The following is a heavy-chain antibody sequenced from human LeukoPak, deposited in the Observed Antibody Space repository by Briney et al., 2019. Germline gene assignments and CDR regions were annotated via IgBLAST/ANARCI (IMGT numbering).Heavy chain of an antibody. D-gene: IGHD3-10*01. Sequence: PGGSLRLSCAASGFTFSTYWMHWVRQAPGKGLVWLSRIYSDGSSTSYADSVKGRFTISRDNAKNTLYLQMNSLTAEDTAMYYCARGPRTSGSYYNGDYWGQGTLVTVSS. CDR3: ARGPRTSGSYYNGDY. V-gene: IGHV3-74*01. CDR2: IYSDGSST. J-gene: IGHJ4*02. CDR1: GFTFSTYW.